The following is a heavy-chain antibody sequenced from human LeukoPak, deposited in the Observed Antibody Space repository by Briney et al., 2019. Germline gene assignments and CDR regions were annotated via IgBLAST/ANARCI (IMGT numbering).Heavy chain of an antibody. CDR3: ARAPYSTADY. CDR2: ISSSSSYI. CDR1: GFTFSDYS. D-gene: IGHD6-13*01. Sequence: GGSLRLSCAASGFTFSDYSMNWVRQAPGKGLEWVSSISSSSSYIYYADSVKGRFTISRDNAKNSPYLQMNSLRAEDTAVYYCARAPYSTADYWGQGTLVTVSS. V-gene: IGHV3-21*01. J-gene: IGHJ4*02.